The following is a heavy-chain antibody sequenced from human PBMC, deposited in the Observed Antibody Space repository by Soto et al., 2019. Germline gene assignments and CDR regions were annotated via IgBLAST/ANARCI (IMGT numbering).Heavy chain of an antibody. CDR1: GFTFSSYG. V-gene: IGHV3-30*18. J-gene: IGHJ4*02. D-gene: IGHD2-21*02. CDR2: ISYDGSNK. CDR3: AKDRVTALFDY. Sequence: QVQLVESGGGVVQPGRSLRLSCAASGFTFSSYGMNWVRQAPGKGLEWVAVISYDGSNKYYADSVKGRFTISRDNSKNTLYLQMNSLRAEDTAVYYCAKDRVTALFDYWGQGTLVTVSS.